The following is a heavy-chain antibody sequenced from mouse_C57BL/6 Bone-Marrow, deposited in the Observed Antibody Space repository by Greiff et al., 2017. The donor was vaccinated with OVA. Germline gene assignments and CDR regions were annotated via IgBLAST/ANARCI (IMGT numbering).Heavy chain of an antibody. J-gene: IGHJ3*01. CDR1: GYTFTSYW. Sequence: QVQLQQPGAELVMPGASVKLSCKASGYTFTSYWMHWVKQRPGQGLEWIGEIDPSDSYTNYNQKFKGKSTLTVDKSSSTAYMQLRRLTSEASAVYCCARGAYGSKAWFAYWGQGTLVTVSA. CDR2: IDPSDSYT. D-gene: IGHD1-1*01. CDR3: ARGAYGSKAWFAY. V-gene: IGHV1-69*01.